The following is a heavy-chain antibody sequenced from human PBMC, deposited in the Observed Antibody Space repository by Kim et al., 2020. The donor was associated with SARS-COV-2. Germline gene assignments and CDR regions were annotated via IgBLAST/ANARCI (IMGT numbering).Heavy chain of an antibody. J-gene: IGHJ4*02. Sequence: YAQKLQGRVTMTTDTSTSTAYMELRSLRSDDTAVYYCARASIVVVPAADYWGQGTLVTVSS. V-gene: IGHV1-18*01. D-gene: IGHD2-2*01. CDR3: ARASIVVVPAADY.